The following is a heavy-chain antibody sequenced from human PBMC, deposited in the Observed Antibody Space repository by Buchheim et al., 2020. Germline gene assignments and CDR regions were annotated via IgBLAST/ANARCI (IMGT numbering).Heavy chain of an antibody. CDR3: AREHYYDSSGDKGTLTN. D-gene: IGHD3-22*01. CDR1: GFTFSSYG. J-gene: IGHJ4*02. CDR2: INSDGSST. Sequence: EVQLVESGGGLVQPGVSLRLSCAASGFTFSSYGMHWVRQAPGKGLVWVSRINSDGSSTSYADSVKGRFTISRDNAKNTLYLQMNSLRAEDTAVYYCAREHYYDSSGDKGTLTNWGQGTL. V-gene: IGHV3-74*01.